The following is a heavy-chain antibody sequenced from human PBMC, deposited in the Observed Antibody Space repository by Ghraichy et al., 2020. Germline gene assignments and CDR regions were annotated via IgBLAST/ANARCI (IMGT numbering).Heavy chain of an antibody. Sequence: GSLRLTCAASGFTFSNYAMHWVRQAPGKGLEWVTSISQDGSDKYYADPAKGRFTISRDNSQNTLYLQMNSLRLEDTAVYYCARGSMGTAGVDSWGQGTLVTVSS. CDR2: ISQDGSDK. J-gene: IGHJ4*02. CDR1: GFTFSNYA. CDR3: ARGSMGTAGVDS. V-gene: IGHV3-30*04. D-gene: IGHD6-13*01.